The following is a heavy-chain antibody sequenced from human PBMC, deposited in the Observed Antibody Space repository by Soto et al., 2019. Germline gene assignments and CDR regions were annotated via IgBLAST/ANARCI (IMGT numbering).Heavy chain of an antibody. CDR2: ISNSGTS. V-gene: IGHV4-59*01. CDR1: GGSISSYY. J-gene: IGHJ5*02. CDR3: ARERFTMTGGVITTAWFDP. Sequence: SETLSVTGSVSGGSISSYYWNWIRHAPGKGLEWIGYISNSGTSYYNPSLRGRVTISADTSKNQFSLKMTSVTAADTAVYFCARERFTMTGGVITTAWFDPWGPGARVTAPQ. D-gene: IGHD3-16*02.